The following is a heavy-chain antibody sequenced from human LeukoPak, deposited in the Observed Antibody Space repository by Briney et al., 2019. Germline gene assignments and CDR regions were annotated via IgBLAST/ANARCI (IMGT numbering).Heavy chain of an antibody. CDR1: GGSISSGDYY. Sequence: SQTLSLTCTVSGGSISSGDYYWSWIRQPPGKGLEWIGYIYYSGSTYYNPSLKGRVTISVDTSKNQFSLKLSSVTAADTAVYYCARVPLLWFGELFPNWFDPWGQGALVTVSS. V-gene: IGHV4-30-4*01. CDR3: ARVPLLWFGELFPNWFDP. J-gene: IGHJ5*02. CDR2: IYYSGST. D-gene: IGHD3-10*01.